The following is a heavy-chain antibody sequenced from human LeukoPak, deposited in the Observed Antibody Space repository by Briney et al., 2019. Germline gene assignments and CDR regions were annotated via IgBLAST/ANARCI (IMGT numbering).Heavy chain of an antibody. CDR1: GFTFSSYA. CDR3: ARHRTSYYYGSGSYYPYYYYGMDV. D-gene: IGHD3-10*01. Sequence: WGSLRLSCAASGFTFSSYAMSWVRQAPGKGLEWVSAISGSGGSTYYADSVKGRFTISRDNSKNTLYLQMNSLRAEDTAVYYCARHRTSYYYGSGSYYPYYYYGMDVWGQGTTVTVSS. J-gene: IGHJ6*02. V-gene: IGHV3-23*01. CDR2: ISGSGGST.